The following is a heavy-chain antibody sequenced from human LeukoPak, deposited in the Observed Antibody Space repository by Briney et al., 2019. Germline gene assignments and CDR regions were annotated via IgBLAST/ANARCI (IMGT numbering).Heavy chain of an antibody. D-gene: IGHD6-6*01. J-gene: IGHJ4*02. CDR2: ISSSSSYI. V-gene: IGHV3-21*01. Sequence: GGSLRLSCAASGFTFSSYSMNWVRQAPGKGLEWVSSISSSSSYIYYADSVKGRFTVSRDNAKNSPYLQMNSLRAEDTAVYYCARGGAARPIDYWGQGTLVTVSS. CDR3: ARGGAARPIDY. CDR1: GFTFSSYS.